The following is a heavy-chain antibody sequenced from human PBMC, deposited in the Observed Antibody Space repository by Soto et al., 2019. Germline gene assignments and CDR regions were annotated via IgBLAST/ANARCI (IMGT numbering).Heavy chain of an antibody. J-gene: IGHJ5*02. CDR1: GYTFTSYY. CDR3: ARELKSNWFDP. V-gene: IGHV1-46*01. Sequence: ASVKVSCKASGYTFTSYYMHWVLQAPGQGLEWMGIINPSGGSTSYAQKFQGRVTMTRDTSTSTVYMELSSLRSEDTAVYYCARELKSNWFDPWGQGTLVTVSS. CDR2: INPSGGST.